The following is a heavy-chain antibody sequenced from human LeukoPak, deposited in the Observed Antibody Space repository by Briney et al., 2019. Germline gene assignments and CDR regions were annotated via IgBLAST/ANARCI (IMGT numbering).Heavy chain of an antibody. Sequence: SETLSLTCTVSGGSISNYYWNWVRQPPGKGLEWIGYIYYTGNTNYNPSLKSRVTISVDTSKNQFSLKLSSVTAADTAVYYCARFTLRYSSSYFDYWGQGTLVTVSS. CDR1: GGSISNYY. V-gene: IGHV4-59*01. CDR3: ARFTLRYSSSYFDY. D-gene: IGHD6-13*01. J-gene: IGHJ4*02. CDR2: IYYTGNT.